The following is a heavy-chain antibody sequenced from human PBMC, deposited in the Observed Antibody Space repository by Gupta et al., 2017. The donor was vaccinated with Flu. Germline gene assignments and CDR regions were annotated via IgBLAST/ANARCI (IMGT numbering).Heavy chain of an antibody. CDR2: ISGSGGST. J-gene: IGHJ4*02. Sequence: RSYAMSWVRQAPGEGLEWVSSISGSGGSTYYADAVKGRFTISRDNSKNTLYLEMNSLRAEDTAVYYCAKKRPGYSNSWYEYWGQGTLVIVSS. D-gene: IGHD6-13*01. CDR1: RSYA. V-gene: IGHV3-23*01. CDR3: AKKRPGYSNSWYEY.